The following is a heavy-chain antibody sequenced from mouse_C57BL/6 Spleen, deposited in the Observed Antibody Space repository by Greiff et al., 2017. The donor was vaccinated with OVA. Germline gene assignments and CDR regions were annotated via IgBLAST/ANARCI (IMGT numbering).Heavy chain of an antibody. J-gene: IGHJ3*01. D-gene: IGHD1-1*01. CDR2: IDPSDSYT. CDR1: GYTFTSYW. Sequence: QVQLKQPGAELVMPGASVKLSCKASGYTFTSYWMHWVKQRPGQGLEWIGEIDPSDSYTNYNQKFKGKSTLTVDKSSSTAYMQLSSLTSEDSAVYYCAKARGDYYGGFAYWGQGTLVTVSA. V-gene: IGHV1-69*01. CDR3: AKARGDYYGGFAY.